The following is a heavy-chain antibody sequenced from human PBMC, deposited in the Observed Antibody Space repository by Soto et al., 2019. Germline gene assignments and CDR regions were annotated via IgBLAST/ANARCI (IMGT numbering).Heavy chain of an antibody. V-gene: IGHV1-58*02. CDR1: GFTFTYSA. CDR3: GEEYYYGDRNPGGRMD. D-gene: IGHD3-10*01. CDR2: IVVGSGTT. Sequence: QIQVVQSGPEVRKPGTSVKVSCRTSGFTFTYSAIQWVRQARGQSLEWIGWIVVGSGTTNFAPKFQERVTITWDMSKVTSYRERGSQRSENRAGFYGGEEYYYGDRNPGGRMDWGQGALFPV. J-gene: IGHJ4*02.